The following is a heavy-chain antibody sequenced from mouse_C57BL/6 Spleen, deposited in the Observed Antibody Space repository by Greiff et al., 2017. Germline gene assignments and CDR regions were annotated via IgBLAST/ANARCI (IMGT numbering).Heavy chain of an antibody. Sequence: VQLKESGPELVKPGASVKISCKASGYAFSSSWMNWVKQRPGKGLEWIGRIYPGDGDTNYNGKFKGKATLTADKSSSTAYMQLSSLTSEDSAVYFCAREALIPGCAYWGQGTLVTVSA. CDR3: AREALIPGCAY. J-gene: IGHJ3*01. CDR2: IYPGDGDT. D-gene: IGHD5-1-1*01. CDR1: GYAFSSSW. V-gene: IGHV1-82*01.